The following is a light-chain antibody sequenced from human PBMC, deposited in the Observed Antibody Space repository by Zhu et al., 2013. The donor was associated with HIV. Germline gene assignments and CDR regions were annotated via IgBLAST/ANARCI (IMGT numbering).Light chain of an antibody. CDR3: QQSYSTPIT. J-gene: IGKJ5*01. CDR1: QSISSY. V-gene: IGKV1-39*01. CDR2: GAS. Sequence: DIQMTQSPSSLSASVGDRVTITCRASQSISSYLNWYQQKPGKAPKLLISGASSLQGGVPSRFSGSGSGTDFTLTISSLQPEDFATYYCQQSYSTPITFGQGTRLDIK.